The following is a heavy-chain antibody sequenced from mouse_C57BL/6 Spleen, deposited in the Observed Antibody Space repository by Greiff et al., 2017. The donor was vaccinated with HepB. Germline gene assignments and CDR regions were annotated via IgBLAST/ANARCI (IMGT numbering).Heavy chain of an antibody. D-gene: IGHD1-1*01. CDR1: GYTFTDYE. V-gene: IGHV1-15*01. Sequence: VQGVESGAELVRPGASVTLSRKASGYTFTDYEMHWVKQTPVHGLEWIGAIDPETGGTAYNQKFKGKAILTADKSSSTAYMELRSLTSEDSAVYYCTRGGDYGDYYAMDYWGQGTSVTVSS. CDR2: IDPETGGT. CDR3: TRGGDYGDYYAMDY. J-gene: IGHJ4*01.